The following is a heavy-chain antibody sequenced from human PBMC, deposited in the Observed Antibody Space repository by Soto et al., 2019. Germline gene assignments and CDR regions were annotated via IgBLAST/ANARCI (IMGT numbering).Heavy chain of an antibody. J-gene: IGHJ4*02. Sequence: DVQLVESGGGLVQPGRSLRLSCAASGFTFDDYAMHWVRQAPGKGLEWVSGISWNSGSIGYADSVKGRFTISRDNAKNSLYLQMNSLRAEDTALYYCAKDYYDFWSGYYGALVDWGQGTLVTVSS. CDR1: GFTFDDYA. V-gene: IGHV3-9*01. CDR3: AKDYYDFWSGYYGALVD. CDR2: ISWNSGSI. D-gene: IGHD3-3*01.